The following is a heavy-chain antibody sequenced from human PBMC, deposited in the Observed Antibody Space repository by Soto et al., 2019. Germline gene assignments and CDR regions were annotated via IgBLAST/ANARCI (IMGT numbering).Heavy chain of an antibody. V-gene: IGHV1-69*06. Sequence: QVQLGQSGAEVKEPGSSVNVSCKASGGTFSSYTISWVRQAPGQGFEWMGGITPGFGSGNYAQKFQGRVTITADKSTRTVYMALISLTSADTALYYCARLTGSYQLGKWFDPWGQGTLVTVSS. CDR2: ITPGFGSG. J-gene: IGHJ5*02. CDR3: ARLTGSYQLGKWFDP. CDR1: GGTFSSYT. D-gene: IGHD1-26*01.